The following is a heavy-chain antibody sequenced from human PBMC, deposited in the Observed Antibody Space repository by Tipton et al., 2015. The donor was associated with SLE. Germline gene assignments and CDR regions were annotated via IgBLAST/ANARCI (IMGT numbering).Heavy chain of an antibody. V-gene: IGHV4-4*08. CDR3: AREPYYYDSSGYYVSWFDP. D-gene: IGHD3-22*01. Sequence: TLSLTCTVSGGSISSYYWSWIRQPPGKGLEWIGYIYTSGSTNYNPPLKSRVTISVDTSKNQFSLKLSSVTAADTAVYYCAREPYYYDSSGYYVSWFDPWGQGTLVTVSS. J-gene: IGHJ5*02. CDR1: GGSISSYY. CDR2: IYTSGST.